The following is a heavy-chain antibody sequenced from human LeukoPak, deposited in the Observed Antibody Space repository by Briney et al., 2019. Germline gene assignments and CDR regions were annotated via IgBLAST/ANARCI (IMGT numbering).Heavy chain of an antibody. CDR3: ARAPYDNRFDP. CDR1: GFTFSSYW. J-gene: IGHJ5*02. Sequence: GGSLRLSCAASGFTFSSYWMTWVRQAPGKGLEWVANINQDGSETYFVDSVKGRFTISRDNAKNSLYLQMNSLRAEDTAVYYCARAPYDNRFDPWGQGTLVTVSS. V-gene: IGHV3-7*03. D-gene: IGHD3-16*01. CDR2: INQDGSET.